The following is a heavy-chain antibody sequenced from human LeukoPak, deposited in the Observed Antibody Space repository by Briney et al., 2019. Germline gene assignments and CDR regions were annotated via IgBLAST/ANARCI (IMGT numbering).Heavy chain of an antibody. V-gene: IGHV3-23*01. J-gene: IGHJ4*02. Sequence: PGRSLRLSCAASGFTFSSYAMGWVRQAPGKGLEWVSGISASGGSTYYADSVKGRFTISRDNSKNTLSLQMNSLRAEDTAVYYCAGPEGYSSSSHYWGRGTLVTVSS. CDR2: ISASGGST. CDR1: GFTFSSYA. D-gene: IGHD6-6*01. CDR3: AGPEGYSSSSHY.